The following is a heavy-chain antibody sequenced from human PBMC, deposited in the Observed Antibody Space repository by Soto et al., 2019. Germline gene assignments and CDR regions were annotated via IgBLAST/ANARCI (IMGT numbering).Heavy chain of an antibody. CDR2: INSDGTTT. CDR1: GFTFNNFW. CDR3: VRDIR. J-gene: IGHJ4*02. V-gene: IGHV3-74*01. Sequence: EVQLVESGGGLVQPGGSLRLSCAASGFTFNNFWMYWVRQTPEKGLVWVSGINSDGTTTIYADSVKGRFTISRDNAKNTLYLQIKSLTVEATAIYYCVRDIRWGQGTLVTVSS.